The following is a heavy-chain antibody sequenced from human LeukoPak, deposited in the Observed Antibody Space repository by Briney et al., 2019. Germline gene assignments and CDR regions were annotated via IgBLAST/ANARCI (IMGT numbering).Heavy chain of an antibody. J-gene: IGHJ5*02. D-gene: IGHD3-22*01. Sequence: SETLSLTCTVSGGSISSSSYYWGWIRQPPGKGLEWIGSFYYSGSTYYNPSLKSRVTISVDTSKNQFSLKLSSVTAADTAVYYCARTDSRYNWFDPWGQGTLVTVSS. CDR3: ARTDSRYNWFDP. CDR2: FYYSGST. V-gene: IGHV4-39*07. CDR1: GGSISSSSYY.